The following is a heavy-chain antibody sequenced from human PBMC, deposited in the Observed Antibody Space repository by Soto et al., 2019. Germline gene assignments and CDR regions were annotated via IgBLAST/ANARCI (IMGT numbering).Heavy chain of an antibody. V-gene: IGHV1-69*02. CDR3: AGSMVRGVQNDY. Sequence: SVXVSCKASGGTFSSYTISWVRQAPGQGLEWMGRIIPILGIANYAQKFQGRVTITADKSTSTAYMELSSLRSEDTAVYYCAGSMVRGVQNDYWGQGTLVTVSS. CDR1: GGTFSSYT. CDR2: IIPILGIA. D-gene: IGHD3-10*01. J-gene: IGHJ4*02.